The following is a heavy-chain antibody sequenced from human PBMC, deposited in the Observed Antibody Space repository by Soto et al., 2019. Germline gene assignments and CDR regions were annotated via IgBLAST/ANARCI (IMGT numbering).Heavy chain of an antibody. J-gene: IGHJ4*02. CDR1: GGSFSGYY. D-gene: IGHD3-9*01. CDR3: ARGRGVLVYDILTGYYPS. V-gene: IGHV4-34*01. Sequence: PSETLSLTCAVYGGSFSGYYWSWIRQPPGKGLEWIGEINHSGSTNYNPSLKSRVTISVDTSKNQFSLKLSSVTAADTAVYYCARGRGVLVYDILTGYYPSWGQGTLVTVSS. CDR2: INHSGST.